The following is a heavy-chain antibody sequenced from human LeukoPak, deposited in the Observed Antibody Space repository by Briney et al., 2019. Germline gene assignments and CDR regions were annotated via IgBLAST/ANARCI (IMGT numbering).Heavy chain of an antibody. J-gene: IGHJ4*02. V-gene: IGHV3-33*01. CDR3: ARTLRFLEWYSV. CDR2: IRYDGSNK. Sequence: GGSLRLSCAASGFTFSSYGMHWVRQAPGKGLEWVAVIRYDGSNKYYADSVKGRFTISRDNAKNSLYLQMNSLRAEDTAVYYCARTLRFLEWYSVWGQGTLVTVSS. D-gene: IGHD3-3*01. CDR1: GFTFSSYG.